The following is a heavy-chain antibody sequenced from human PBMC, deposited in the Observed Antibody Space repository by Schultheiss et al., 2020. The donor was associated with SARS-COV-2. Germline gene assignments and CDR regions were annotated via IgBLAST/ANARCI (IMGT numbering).Heavy chain of an antibody. Sequence: SETLSLTCTVSGGSISSGGYYWSWIRQPPGKGLEWIGYIYYSGSTNYNPSLKSRVTISVDTSKNQFSLKLSSVTAADTAVYYCARNDRYVPFDPWGQGTLVTVSS. V-gene: IGHV4-61*08. CDR2: IYYSGST. D-gene: IGHD2-21*01. CDR3: ARNDRYVPFDP. CDR1: GGSISSGGYY. J-gene: IGHJ5*02.